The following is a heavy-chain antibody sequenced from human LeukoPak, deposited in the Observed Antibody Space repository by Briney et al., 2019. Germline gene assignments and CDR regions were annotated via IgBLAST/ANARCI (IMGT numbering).Heavy chain of an antibody. Sequence: PSETLSLTCAVSADSFSTHYWPWIRRPPGKGLACIGYISYIGSTNYNPSLKSRVTISIDTSKNQFSLKLSSVTDADTAVYYCARDLVTVTKGFDIWAQGTMVSVSS. CDR3: ARDLVTVTKGFDI. CDR1: ADSFSTHY. V-gene: IGHV4-59*11. J-gene: IGHJ3*02. D-gene: IGHD4-17*01. CDR2: ISYIGST.